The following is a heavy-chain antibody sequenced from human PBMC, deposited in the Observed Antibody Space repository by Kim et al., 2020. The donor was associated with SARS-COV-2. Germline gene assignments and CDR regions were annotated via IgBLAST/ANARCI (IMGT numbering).Heavy chain of an antibody. J-gene: IGHJ3*02. Sequence: ASVKVSCKASGYTFTSYAMNWVRQAPGQGLEWMGWINTNTGNPTYAQGFTGRFVFSLDTSVSTAYLQISSLKAEDTAVYYCARVVSGYGSGRGVSCLDIWGQGTMVTVSS. CDR3: ARVVSGYGSGRGVSCLDI. D-gene: IGHD3-10*01. CDR1: GYTFTSYA. CDR2: INTNTGNP. V-gene: IGHV7-4-1*02.